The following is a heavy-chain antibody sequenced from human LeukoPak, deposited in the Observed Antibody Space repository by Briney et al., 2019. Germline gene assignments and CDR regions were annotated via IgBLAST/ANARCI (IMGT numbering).Heavy chain of an antibody. V-gene: IGHV1-8*01. CDR3: ARSFLPPYYYMDV. CDR2: MNPNSGNT. D-gene: IGHD1-14*01. J-gene: IGHJ6*03. Sequence: ASVTVSCKASGYTFTNYDINWVRQATGQGLEWMGWMNPNSGNTGYAQKFQGRVTMTRNTSISTAYMELSSLRFEDTAVYYCARSFLPPYYYMDVWGKGTTVTVSS. CDR1: GYTFTNYD.